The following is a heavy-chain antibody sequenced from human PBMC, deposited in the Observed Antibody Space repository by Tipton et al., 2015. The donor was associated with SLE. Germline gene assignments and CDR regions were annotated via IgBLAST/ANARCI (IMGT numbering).Heavy chain of an antibody. CDR3: ARQEGCAGINCPYWYFDV. V-gene: IGHV5-51*01. D-gene: IGHD6-13*01. Sequence: VQLVQSGAEVKKPGESLKISCKGSGYNFPSFWIGWVRQTPGKGLEWMGIIYPGDSHTRYSPSFQGQVTISADKSLNTAYLQWSSRKASDTAIYYCARQEGCAGINCPYWYFDVWGRGTLVSVSS. J-gene: IGHJ2*01. CDR1: GYNFPSFW. CDR2: IYPGDSHT.